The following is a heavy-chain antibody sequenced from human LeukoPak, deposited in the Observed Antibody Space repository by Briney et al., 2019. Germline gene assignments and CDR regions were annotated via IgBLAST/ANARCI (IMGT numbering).Heavy chain of an antibody. CDR3: ARRHKVGAGDALDI. V-gene: IGHV4-59*08. D-gene: IGHD3-10*01. CDR1: GGSISNYY. Sequence: SETLSLTCTVSGGSISNYYWTWIRQPPGKGLEWIGYIYYSGSTNYNPSLKSRVTISVDTSKNQFSLKLTSVTAADTAVYYCARRHKVGAGDALDIWGQGTMVTVSS. J-gene: IGHJ3*02. CDR2: IYYSGST.